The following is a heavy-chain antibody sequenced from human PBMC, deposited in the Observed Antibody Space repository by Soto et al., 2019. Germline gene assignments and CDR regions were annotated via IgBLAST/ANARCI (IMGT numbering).Heavy chain of an antibody. CDR2: IYYSGST. D-gene: IGHD3-10*01. CDR1: GGSISSSSYY. J-gene: IGHJ6*03. V-gene: IGHV4-39*01. CDR3: ASLGRGDYYYYYMDV. Sequence: SETLSLTCTVSGGSISSSSYYWGWIRQPPGKGLEWIGSIYYSGSTYYNPSLKSRVTISVDTSKNQFSLKLSSVTAADTAVYYCASLGRGDYYYYYMDVWGKGTTVTVSS.